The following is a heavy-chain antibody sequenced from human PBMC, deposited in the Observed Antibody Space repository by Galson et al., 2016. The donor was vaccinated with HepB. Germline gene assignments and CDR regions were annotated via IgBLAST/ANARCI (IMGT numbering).Heavy chain of an antibody. J-gene: IGHJ3*02. D-gene: IGHD6-19*01. CDR2: IRGSGTGT. Sequence: SLRLSCAASGFSISIYSMNWVRQAPGKGLEWVSAIRGSGTGTSYTDSVKGRFTISRDNSKDTLYLQMNSLRAEDAAVYYCAKIRLVGYNNGWGGSFDIWGRGTMVTVSS. V-gene: IGHV3-23*01. CDR3: AKIRLVGYNNGWGGSFDI. CDR1: GFSISIYS.